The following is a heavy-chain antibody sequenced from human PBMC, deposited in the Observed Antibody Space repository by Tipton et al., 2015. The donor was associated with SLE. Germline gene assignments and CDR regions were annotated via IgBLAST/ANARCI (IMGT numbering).Heavy chain of an antibody. V-gene: IGHV5-10-1*01. D-gene: IGHD2-21*02. J-gene: IGHJ5*02. Sequence: QLVQSGAEVKKPGESLRISCKGSGYSFTSYWISWVRQMPGKGLEWMGRIDPSDSYTNYSPSFQGHVTISADKSISTAYLQWSSLKASDTAMYYCARLPCGGDCYSRWFGPWGQGTLVTVSS. CDR1: GYSFTSYW. CDR2: IDPSDSYT. CDR3: ARLPCGGDCYSRWFGP.